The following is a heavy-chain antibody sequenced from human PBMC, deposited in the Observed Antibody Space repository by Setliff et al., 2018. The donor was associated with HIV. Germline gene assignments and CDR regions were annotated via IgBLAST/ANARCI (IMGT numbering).Heavy chain of an antibody. CDR2: INAGNGNT. CDR1: GYTFTDYP. D-gene: IGHD2-2*01. Sequence: RASVKVSCKASGYTFTDYPVHWVRQAPGQRLEWMGWINAGNGNTNYAQKLQGRVTVTTDTSTSTAYMELRSLRSDDTAVYYCARDRGVYCISSSCYSPVDAFDIWGQGTMVTVSS. J-gene: IGHJ3*02. CDR3: ARDRGVYCISSSCYSPVDAFDI. V-gene: IGHV1-3*01.